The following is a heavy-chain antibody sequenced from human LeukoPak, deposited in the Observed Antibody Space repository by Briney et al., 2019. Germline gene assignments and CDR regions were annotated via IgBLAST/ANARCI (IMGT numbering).Heavy chain of an antibody. CDR1: GFTFSGSA. Sequence: GGSLRLSCAASGFTFSGSAIHWVRQASGKGLEWVGRIRSKANSYATSSAASVKGRFTISRDDSKNTAYLQMNSLRAEDTAVYFCARGLQIADNVFDCWGQGTLVTVSS. CDR2: IRSKANSYAT. D-gene: IGHD2-21*02. J-gene: IGHJ4*02. CDR3: ARGLQIADNVFDC. V-gene: IGHV3-73*01.